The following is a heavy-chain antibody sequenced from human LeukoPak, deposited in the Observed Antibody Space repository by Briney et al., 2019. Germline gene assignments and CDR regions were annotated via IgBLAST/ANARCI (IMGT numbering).Heavy chain of an antibody. Sequence: ASVKVSCKASGFTFTRYGISWVRQAPGQGLEWMGWISAYNGDTKYAQKFQDRLTMTTDTSTSTAYMELRSLRSDDTAMYYCARDPSNTSGWYAWADYWGQGTLVTVSS. J-gene: IGHJ4*02. CDR1: GFTFTRYG. CDR3: ARDPSNTSGWYAWADY. D-gene: IGHD6-19*01. CDR2: ISAYNGDT. V-gene: IGHV1-18*01.